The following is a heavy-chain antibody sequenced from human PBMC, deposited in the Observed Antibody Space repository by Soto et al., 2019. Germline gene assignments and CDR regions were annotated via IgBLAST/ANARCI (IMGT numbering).Heavy chain of an antibody. CDR2: INHSGST. V-gene: IGHV4-34*01. CDR1: GGSFSGYY. Sequence: SETLSLTCAVYGGSFSGYYWSWIRQPPGKGLEWIGEINHSGSTNYNPSLKSRATISVDTSKNQFSLKLSSVTAADTAVYYCARGPRGRYFQHWGQGTLVTVSS. J-gene: IGHJ1*01. CDR3: ARGPRGRYFQH.